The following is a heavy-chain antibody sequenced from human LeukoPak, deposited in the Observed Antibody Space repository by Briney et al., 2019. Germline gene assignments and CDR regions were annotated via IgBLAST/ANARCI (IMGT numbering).Heavy chain of an antibody. CDR3: AKSPEQLVDAFDI. J-gene: IGHJ3*02. Sequence: GGSLRLSCAASGFMFSSHGMHWVRQAPGKGLEWVAVISYDGSKKYYADSVKGRFTISRDNSKNTLYLQMNSLRAEDTAVYYCAKSPEQLVDAFDIWGQGTMVTVSS. CDR2: ISYDGSKK. V-gene: IGHV3-30*18. CDR1: GFMFSSHG. D-gene: IGHD6-6*01.